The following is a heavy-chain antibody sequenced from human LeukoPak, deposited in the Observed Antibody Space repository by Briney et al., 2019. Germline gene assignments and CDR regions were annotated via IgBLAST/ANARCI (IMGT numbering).Heavy chain of an antibody. CDR2: INHSGST. D-gene: IGHD6-19*01. CDR3: ARGLSSGWYYYYGMDV. CDR1: GGSFSGYY. J-gene: IGHJ6*02. V-gene: IGHV4-34*01. Sequence: SETLSLTCAVCGGSFSGYYWSWIRQPPGKGLEWIGEINHSGSTNYNPSLKSRVTISVDTSKNQFSLKLSSVTAADTAVYYCARGLSSGWYYYYGMDVWGQGTTVTVSS.